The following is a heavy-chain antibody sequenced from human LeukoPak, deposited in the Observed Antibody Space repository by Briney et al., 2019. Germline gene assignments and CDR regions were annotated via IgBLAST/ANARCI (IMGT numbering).Heavy chain of an antibody. Sequence: GGSLRLSCAASGFNFTTYWMSWVRQTPEKGLEWVANIKEDGSRDYYVDSVEGRFTISRDNAKNFLYLQMKSLRAEDSATYYFARDGRGYGSWGQGTLVTVSS. CDR1: GFNFTTYW. CDR2: IKEDGSRD. V-gene: IGHV3-7*01. J-gene: IGHJ5*02. CDR3: ARDGRGYGS. D-gene: IGHD5-12*01.